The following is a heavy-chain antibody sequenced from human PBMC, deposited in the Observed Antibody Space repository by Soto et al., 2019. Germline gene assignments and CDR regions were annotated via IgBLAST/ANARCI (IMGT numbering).Heavy chain of an antibody. CDR1: GYTFTRYG. D-gene: IGHD1-26*01. CDR2: ISAHNDNT. CDR3: ARDAAVGLFDY. J-gene: IGHJ4*02. Sequence: ASVKVSCKASGYTFTRYGISWVRQAPGQGLEWMGWISAHNDNTNHAQKLQGRVTMTTDTSTSTAYMELRSLRPDDTAVYYCARDAAVGLFDYWGQGTLVTSPQ. V-gene: IGHV1-18*01.